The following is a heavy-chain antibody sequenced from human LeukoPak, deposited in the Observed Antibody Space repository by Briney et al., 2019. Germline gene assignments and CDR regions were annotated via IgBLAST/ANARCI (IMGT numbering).Heavy chain of an antibody. CDR1: GFTFSDYY. CDR2: ISGSGGST. J-gene: IGHJ4*02. CDR3: AKDRTFSSTSCYYFDY. D-gene: IGHD2-2*01. Sequence: PGGSLRLSCAASGFTFSDYYMSWVRQAPGKGLEWVSAISGSGGSTYYADSVKGRFTISRDNSKNTLYLQMNSLRAEDTAVYYCAKDRTFSSTSCYYFDYWGQGTLVTVSS. V-gene: IGHV3-23*01.